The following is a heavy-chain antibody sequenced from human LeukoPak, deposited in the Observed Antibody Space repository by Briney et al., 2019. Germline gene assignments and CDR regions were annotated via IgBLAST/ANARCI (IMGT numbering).Heavy chain of an antibody. CDR3: AKLISSATNY. V-gene: IGHV3-23*01. D-gene: IGHD2-15*01. CDR1: GFTFSSYW. Sequence: GGSLRLSCAASGFTFSSYWMSWVRQAPGKGLEWVSAISGSGGSTYYADSVKGRFTISRDNSKNTLYLQMNSLRVEDTAVFYCAKLISSATNYWGQGTLVTVSS. CDR2: ISGSGGST. J-gene: IGHJ4*02.